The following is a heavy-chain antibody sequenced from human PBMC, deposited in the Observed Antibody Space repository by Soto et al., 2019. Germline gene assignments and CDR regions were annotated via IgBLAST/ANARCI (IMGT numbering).Heavy chain of an antibody. Sequence: QITLKESGPTLVRPPQTLTLTCTFSGFSLTSGVGVGWIRQPPEKALEWLALIYWDDDKRYNPSLKNRLTITKDTSKNQVVLTMTNVGPVDTATYFCAHIDPEIVTVGGHGGFDYWGQGTLVTVSS. CDR3: AHIDPEIVTVGGHGGFDY. J-gene: IGHJ4*02. CDR1: GFSLTSGVG. D-gene: IGHD5-12*01. V-gene: IGHV2-5*02. CDR2: IYWDDDK.